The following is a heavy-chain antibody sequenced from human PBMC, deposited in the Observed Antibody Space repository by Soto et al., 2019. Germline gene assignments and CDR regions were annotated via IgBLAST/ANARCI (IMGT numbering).Heavy chain of an antibody. Sequence: VQLLESGGDLVQPGGSLRLSCVASGFILNNYAMSWVRQAPGKGLEWVSTIGGTGGDSDGVHWYEDSVKGRFTTSRDSSANTLFLHMDNLRAEDSALYYCVKRGRNWGAFDFWGQGTTVVVSS. D-gene: IGHD7-27*01. V-gene: IGHV3-23*01. CDR3: VKRGRNWGAFDF. CDR2: IGGTGGDSDGVH. CDR1: GFILNNYA. J-gene: IGHJ3*01.